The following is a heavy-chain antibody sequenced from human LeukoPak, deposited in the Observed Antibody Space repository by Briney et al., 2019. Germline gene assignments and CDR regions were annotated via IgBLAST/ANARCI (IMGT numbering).Heavy chain of an antibody. CDR1: GYTFTTYP. CDR3: ARDPNHYYDSSAYYGDY. D-gene: IGHD3-22*01. Sequence: VASVKVSCKASGYTFTTYPINWVRQAPGQGLEWMGWIDTNTGSPTYAQGFTGRFVFSLDTSVSTAYLQISSLKAEDTAVYYCARDPNHYYDSSAYYGDYWGQGTLVTVSS. V-gene: IGHV7-4-1*02. CDR2: IDTNTGSP. J-gene: IGHJ4*02.